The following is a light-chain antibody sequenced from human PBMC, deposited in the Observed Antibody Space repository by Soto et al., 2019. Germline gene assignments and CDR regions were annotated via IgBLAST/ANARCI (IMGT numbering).Light chain of an antibody. J-gene: IGKJ4*01. V-gene: IGKV3-20*01. CDR1: QSVSSNY. Sequence: ETVLTQSPGTLSLSPGERATLSCRASQSVSSNYVAWFQQKPGQPPRLLIYGASSRATGIPDRLSGTGSGTDFTLTINRLEPEDFAVYYCQQYGNSPFTFGGGTKVDIK. CDR2: GAS. CDR3: QQYGNSPFT.